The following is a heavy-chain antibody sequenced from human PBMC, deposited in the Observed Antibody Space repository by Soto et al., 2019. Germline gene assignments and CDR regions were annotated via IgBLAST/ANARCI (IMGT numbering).Heavy chain of an antibody. D-gene: IGHD3-3*01. CDR1: DDSINSDKYY. Sequence: QLQLQESGPGLVKPSETLSLTCSVSDDSINSDKYYWRWIRQPPGKGLEWIGSIYYRGNAYYNPSLQTRRTISLDKSRSQFSLKLNSVTAAHSAVYFCARLEGLATISYYFDFWGPGALVTVSS. V-gene: IGHV4-39*01. CDR2: IYYRGNA. CDR3: ARLEGLATISYYFDF. J-gene: IGHJ4*02.